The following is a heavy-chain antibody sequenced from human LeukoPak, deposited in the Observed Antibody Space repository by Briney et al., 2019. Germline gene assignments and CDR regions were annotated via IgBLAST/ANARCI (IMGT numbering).Heavy chain of an antibody. Sequence: GGSLRLSCVASGFMFSESWMNWVRQAPGKGLEWVANIKHDRDEKHYADSVKGRFTISRDNAKNTLYLQMDRLRVDDTAVYYCAKAEPAAAGTPHAFDIWGQGTMVTVSS. CDR1: GFMFSESW. CDR2: IKHDRDEK. D-gene: IGHD6-13*01. J-gene: IGHJ3*02. CDR3: AKAEPAAAGTPHAFDI. V-gene: IGHV3-7*01.